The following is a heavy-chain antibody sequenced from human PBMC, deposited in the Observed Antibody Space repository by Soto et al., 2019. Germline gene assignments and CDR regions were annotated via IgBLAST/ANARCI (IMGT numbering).Heavy chain of an antibody. CDR2: IYPGGSNV. D-gene: IGHD1-1*01. Sequence: GESLKISCKGSGYSFISYWIAWVRQMPGKGLDWMGIIYPGGSNVTYSPAFQGQVTISADKSVNTAYLQWNSLKSSDTGIYYCARHHLRTQELDYWGQGTPVTVSS. J-gene: IGHJ4*02. CDR3: ARHHLRTQELDY. CDR1: GYSFISYW. V-gene: IGHV5-51*01.